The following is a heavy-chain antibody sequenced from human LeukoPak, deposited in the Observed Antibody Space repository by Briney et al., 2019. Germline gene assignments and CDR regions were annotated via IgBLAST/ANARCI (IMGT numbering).Heavy chain of an antibody. CDR2: ISWNSGSI. J-gene: IGHJ4*02. CDR3: AKTHSLVSLTGPFDY. Sequence: GRSLRLSCAASGFTFDDYAMHWVRHAPGNGLEWVSGISWNSGSIGYADSVKGRFTISRDNAKNSLYLQMNSLRAEDTALYYCAKTHSLVSLTGPFDYWGQGTLVTVSS. CDR1: GFTFDDYA. V-gene: IGHV3-9*01. D-gene: IGHD3-9*01.